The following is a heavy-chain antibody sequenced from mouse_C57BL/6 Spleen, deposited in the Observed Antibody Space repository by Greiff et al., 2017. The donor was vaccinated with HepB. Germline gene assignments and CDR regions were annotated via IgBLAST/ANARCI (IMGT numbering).Heavy chain of an antibody. J-gene: IGHJ1*03. CDR3: ARRIRDGSSPYWYFDV. Sequence: EVKLMESGPVLVKPGASVKMSCKASGYTFTDYYMNWVKQSHGKSLEWIGVINPYNGGTSYNQKFKGKATLTVDKSSSTAYMELNSLTSEDSAVYYCARRIRDGSSPYWYFDVWGTGTTVTVSS. CDR2: INPYNGGT. V-gene: IGHV1-19*01. CDR1: GYTFTDYY. D-gene: IGHD1-1*01.